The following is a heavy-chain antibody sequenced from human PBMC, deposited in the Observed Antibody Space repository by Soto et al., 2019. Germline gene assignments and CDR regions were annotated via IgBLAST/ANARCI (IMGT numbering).Heavy chain of an antibody. CDR1: GFTFSSYA. CDR2: ISYDGSNK. J-gene: IGHJ6*02. D-gene: IGHD3-22*01. V-gene: IGHV3-30-3*01. CDR3: ARDLDYYDSSGYQGAGYGMDV. Sequence: VGSLRLSCAASGFTFSSYAMHWVRQAPGKGLEWVAVISYDGSNKYYADSVKGRFTISRDNSKNTLYLQMNSLRAEDTAVYYCARDLDYYDSSGYQGAGYGMDVWGQGTTVTVSS.